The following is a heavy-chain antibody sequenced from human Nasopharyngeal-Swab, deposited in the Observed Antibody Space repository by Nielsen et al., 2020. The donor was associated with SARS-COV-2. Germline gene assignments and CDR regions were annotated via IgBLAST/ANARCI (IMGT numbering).Heavy chain of an antibody. CDR3: ARRGSGSHGYYYGMDV. D-gene: IGHD1-26*01. CDR1: GYSFTSYW. J-gene: IGHJ6*02. Sequence: GESLKISCKGSGYSFTSYWIGWVRQMPGKGLEWMGIIYPGDSDTRYSPSFQGQVTLSADKSISTAYLQWSSLKASDTAMYYCARRGSGSHGYYYGMDVWGQGTTVTVSS. V-gene: IGHV5-51*01. CDR2: IYPGDSDT.